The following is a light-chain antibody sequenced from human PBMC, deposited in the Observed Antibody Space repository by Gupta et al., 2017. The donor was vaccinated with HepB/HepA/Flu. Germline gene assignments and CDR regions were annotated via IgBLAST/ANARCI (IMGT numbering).Light chain of an antibody. CDR1: RDISNY. CDR3: QQYDNFLFT. V-gene: IGKV1-33*01. CDR2: DAS. J-gene: IGKJ3*01. Sequence: DIQMTQSPSSLSASLGDRVTITCQASRDISNYLNWYHQKPGKAPKLLIYDASNLETGIPSRFSGSGSGTDFTFTISSLQPEDIAIYYCQQYDNFLFTFGPGTKVDIK.